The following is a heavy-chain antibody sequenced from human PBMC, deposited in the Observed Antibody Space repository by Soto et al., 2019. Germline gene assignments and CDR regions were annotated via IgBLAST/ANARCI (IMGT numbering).Heavy chain of an antibody. J-gene: IGHJ6*02. V-gene: IGHV3-33*01. CDR1: GFTFSSYG. D-gene: IGHD3-22*01. Sequence: PGGSLRLSCAASGFTFSSYGMHWVRQAPGKGLEWVAVIWYDGSNKYYADSVKGRFTISRDNSKNTLYLQMNSLRAEDTAVYYCARDLGGSGYQYYYGMDVWGQGTTVTVSS. CDR3: ARDLGGSGYQYYYGMDV. CDR2: IWYDGSNK.